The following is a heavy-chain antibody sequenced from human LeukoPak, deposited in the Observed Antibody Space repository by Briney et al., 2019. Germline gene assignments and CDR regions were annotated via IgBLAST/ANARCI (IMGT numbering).Heavy chain of an antibody. V-gene: IGHV4-59*01. CDR2: IYYSGST. Sequence: PSETLSLTCTVSGGSISSYYWSWIRQPPGKGLEWIGYIYYSGSTNYNPSLKSRVTISVDTSKNQFSLKLSSVTAADTAVYYCARASGGWSYYFDYWGQGTLVTVSS. D-gene: IGHD6-19*01. J-gene: IGHJ4*02. CDR3: ARASGGWSYYFDY. CDR1: GGSISSYY.